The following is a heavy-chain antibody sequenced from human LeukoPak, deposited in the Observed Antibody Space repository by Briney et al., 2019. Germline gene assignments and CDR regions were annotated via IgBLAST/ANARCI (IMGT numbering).Heavy chain of an antibody. V-gene: IGHV3-21*01. CDR3: ARETTPGAFDI. Sequence: GGSLRLSCAASGFTFSSYAMSWVRQAPGKGLEWVSSISSSSSYIYYADSVKGRFTISRDNAKNSLYLQMNSLRAEDTAVYYCARETTPGAFDIWGQGTMVTVSS. CDR2: ISSSSSYI. CDR1: GFTFSSYA. D-gene: IGHD1-1*01. J-gene: IGHJ3*02.